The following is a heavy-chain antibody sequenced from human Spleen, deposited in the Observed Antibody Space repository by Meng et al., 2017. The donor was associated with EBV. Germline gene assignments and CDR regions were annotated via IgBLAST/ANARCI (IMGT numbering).Heavy chain of an antibody. D-gene: IGHD6-13*01. CDR3: AHFSSSSLYPLSDY. J-gene: IGHJ4*02. Sequence: QITLKESGPTLVKPSQTLTLTCTSFAFSLSTSGVGVGWIRQPPGKALEWLALIYRDDTRYSPSLKSRLTITKDTSKNQVVLTLTNMGPVDTATYYCAHFSSSSLYPLSDYWGQGTLVTVSS. CDR1: AFSLSTSGVG. CDR2: IYRDDT. V-gene: IGHV2-5*01.